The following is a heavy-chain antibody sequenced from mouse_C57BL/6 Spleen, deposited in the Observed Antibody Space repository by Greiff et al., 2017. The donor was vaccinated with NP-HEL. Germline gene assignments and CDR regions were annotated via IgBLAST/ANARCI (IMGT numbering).Heavy chain of an antibody. CDR1: GFNIKNTY. CDR3: ARYYSNPYYYAMDY. CDR2: IDPANGNT. Sequence: VQLKQSVAELVRPGASVKLSCTASGFNIKNTYMHWVKQRPEQGLEWIGMIDPANGNTKYAPKFQGKATITADTSSNTASVQLSRLTSEDTAIYYCARYYSNPYYYAMDYWGQGTSVTVSS. V-gene: IGHV14-3*01. D-gene: IGHD2-5*01. J-gene: IGHJ4*01.